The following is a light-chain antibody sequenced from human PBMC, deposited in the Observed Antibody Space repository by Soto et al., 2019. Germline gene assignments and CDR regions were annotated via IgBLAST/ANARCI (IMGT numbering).Light chain of an antibody. CDR3: QSYDSDFVV. J-gene: IGLJ2*01. CDR1: SGSIANNY. V-gene: IGLV6-57*04. Sequence: NFMLTQPHSVSESPGKTLSISCTRSSGSIANNYVQWYQQRPGSAPTTVIYENNQRLSGVPDRFSGSTDGSSNSASLTISALQTEDEADYYCQSYDSDFVVFGGGTKLTVL. CDR2: ENN.